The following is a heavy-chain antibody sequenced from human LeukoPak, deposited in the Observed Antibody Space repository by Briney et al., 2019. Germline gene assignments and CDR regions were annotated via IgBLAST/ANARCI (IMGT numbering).Heavy chain of an antibody. J-gene: IGHJ3*02. V-gene: IGHV4-4*07. Sequence: PSETLSLTCTVSGGSISSHYWSWLRLPAGKGLEWIGRIYTSGSTNSNPSLKSRVTMSVDTSKNQFSLMLSSVTAADTAVYYCVRGLYDSSTYRAFHIWGQGTMVTVSS. CDR1: GGSISSHY. CDR3: VRGLYDSSTYRAFHI. D-gene: IGHD3-22*01. CDR2: IYTSGST.